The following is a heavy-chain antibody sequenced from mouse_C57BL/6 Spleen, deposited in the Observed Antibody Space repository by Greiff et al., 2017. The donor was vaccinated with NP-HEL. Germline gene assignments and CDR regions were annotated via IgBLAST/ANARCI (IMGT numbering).Heavy chain of an antibody. CDR3: ARYYNGYAMDY. Sequence: VQLQESGAELVKPGASVKISCKASGYAFSSYWMNWVKQRPGKGLEWIGQIYPGDGDTNYNGKFKGKATLTADKSSSTAYMQLSSLTSEDAAVYFCARYYNGYAMDYWGQGTSVTVSS. CDR1: GYAFSSYW. V-gene: IGHV1-80*01. CDR2: IYPGDGDT. J-gene: IGHJ4*01. D-gene: IGHD2-12*01.